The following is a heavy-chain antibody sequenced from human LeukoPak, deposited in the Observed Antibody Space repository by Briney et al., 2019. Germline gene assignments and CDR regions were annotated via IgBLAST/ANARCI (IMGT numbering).Heavy chain of an antibody. D-gene: IGHD3-3*01. J-gene: IGHJ6*02. Sequence: PSETLSLTCTVSGGSISSYYWSWIRQPPGKGLEWIGYIHYSGSTNYNPSLKSRVTISVDTSKNQFSLKLSSVTAADTAVYYCARVKYYDFWSGYYYYYYGMDVWGQGTTVTVSS. CDR2: IHYSGST. CDR3: ARVKYYDFWSGYYYYYYGMDV. V-gene: IGHV4-59*01. CDR1: GGSISSYY.